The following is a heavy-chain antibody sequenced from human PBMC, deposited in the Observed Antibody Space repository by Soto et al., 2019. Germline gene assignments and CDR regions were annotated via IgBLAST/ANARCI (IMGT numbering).Heavy chain of an antibody. J-gene: IGHJ6*02. CDR3: ASEGMGVFGVVMGGMDV. CDR2: IYYSGST. CDR1: GGSISSGDYY. V-gene: IGHV4-30-4*01. D-gene: IGHD3-3*01. Sequence: QVQLQESGPGLVKPSQTLSLTCTVSGGSISSGDYYWSWIRQPPGKGLEWIGYIYYSGSTYYNPXSMIRVTISVXXSXPXXSRKLRSVTAADTAVYYCASEGMGVFGVVMGGMDVWGQGTAVTVSS.